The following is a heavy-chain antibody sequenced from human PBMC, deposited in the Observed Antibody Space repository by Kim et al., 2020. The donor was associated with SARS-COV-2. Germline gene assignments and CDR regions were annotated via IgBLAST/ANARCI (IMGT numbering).Heavy chain of an antibody. CDR1: GGSVSSGSYY. D-gene: IGHD3-10*01. CDR2: IYYSGST. CDR3: ARDRGLGSGSDYYYYGMDV. Sequence: SETLSLTCTVSGGSVSSGSYYWSWIRQPPGKGLEWIGYIYYSGSTNYNPPLKSRVTISVDTSKNQFSLKLSSVTAADTAVYYCARDRGLGSGSDYYYYGMDVWGQGTTVTVSS. J-gene: IGHJ6*02. V-gene: IGHV4-61*01.